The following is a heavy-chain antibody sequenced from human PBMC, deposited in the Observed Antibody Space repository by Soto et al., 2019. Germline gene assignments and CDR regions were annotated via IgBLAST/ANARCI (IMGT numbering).Heavy chain of an antibody. J-gene: IGHJ6*03. CDR3: ARRYAFSSNYQYFHMDV. Sequence: EVQLVESGAGLVQPGGTLRVSCAASGFTFSHYAIHWVLQAPGKGLEYVSAVSGDGDSTYYANSVKGRFTISRDNSKNTLYLQMASQRDEDMAVYYCARRYAFSSNYQYFHMDVWGKGTTVTVSS. CDR2: VSGDGDST. CDR1: GFTFSHYA. V-gene: IGHV3-64*01. D-gene: IGHD2-8*01.